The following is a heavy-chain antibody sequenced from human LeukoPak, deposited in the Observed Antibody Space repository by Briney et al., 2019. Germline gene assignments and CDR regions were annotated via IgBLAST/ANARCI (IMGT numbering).Heavy chain of an antibody. V-gene: IGHV4-59*01. CDR3: VGDPYTFHFDY. Sequence: PSETLSLTCTVSGGSISNYYWSWIRQPLEKGLEWIGHIYSSGSTDYNPSLKSRVTISVDTSRNQFSLKLSSVTAADTAVYYCVGDPYTFHFDYWGQGALVTVSS. CDR2: IYSSGST. D-gene: IGHD3-16*01. J-gene: IGHJ4*02. CDR1: GGSISNYY.